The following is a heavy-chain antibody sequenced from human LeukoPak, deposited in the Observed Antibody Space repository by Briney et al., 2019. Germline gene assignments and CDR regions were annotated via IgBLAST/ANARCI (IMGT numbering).Heavy chain of an antibody. CDR1: GYTFTGYY. J-gene: IGHJ4*02. V-gene: IGHV1-18*04. Sequence: ASVKVSCKASGYTFTGYYMHWVRQAPGQGLEWMGWISAYNGNTNYAQKLQGRVTMTTDTSTSAAYMELRSLRSDDTAVYYCARVKDTYYYGSGSSKPFDYWGQGTLVTVSS. CDR3: ARVKDTYYYGSGSSKPFDY. CDR2: ISAYNGNT. D-gene: IGHD3-10*01.